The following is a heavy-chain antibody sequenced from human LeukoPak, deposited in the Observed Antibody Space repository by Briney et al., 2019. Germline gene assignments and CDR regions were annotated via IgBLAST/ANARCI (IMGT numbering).Heavy chain of an antibody. CDR1: GGTFSRYA. CDR2: IIPIFGTA. Sequence: SVKVSCKVSGGTFSRYAVMRVRQAPGQGLEWMGGIIPIFGTANYAQRFQGRVTITADESTSTAYMELSSLRSEDTAVYYSATGPGALTGSLAEYFQHWGQGTLVTVSS. CDR3: ATGPGALTGSLAEYFQH. D-gene: IGHD3-9*01. V-gene: IGHV1-69*01. J-gene: IGHJ1*01.